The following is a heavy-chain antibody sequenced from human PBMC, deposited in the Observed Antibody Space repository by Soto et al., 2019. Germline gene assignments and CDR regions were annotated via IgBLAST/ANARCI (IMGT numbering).Heavy chain of an antibody. J-gene: IGHJ6*02. CDR3: ARDLWNNAGYAMDV. CDR2: INPSGGST. CDR1: GYTFTSYY. D-gene: IGHD1-1*01. V-gene: IGHV1-46*01. Sequence: ASVKVSCKASGYTFTSYYMHWVRQAPGQGLEWMGIINPSGGSTSYAQKFQGRVTMTRDTSISTAYMELRRLKSDDTAIYYCARDLWNNAGYAMDVWGQGTTVTVSS.